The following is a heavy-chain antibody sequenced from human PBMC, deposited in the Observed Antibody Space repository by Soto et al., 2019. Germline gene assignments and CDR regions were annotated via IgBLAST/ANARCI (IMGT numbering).Heavy chain of an antibody. CDR3: ARNPGGVVNNSSNWTAP. V-gene: IGHV4-59*01. D-gene: IGHD2-15*01. CDR1: GGPISSYY. CDR2: IFYTGNT. J-gene: IGHJ5*02. Sequence: PSETLSLTCTVSGGPISSYYWSWIRQSPGKGLEWIGQIFYTGNTNYNPSLKSRVTMSVDIPKKQFSLKLRSVNAADTAMYFCARNPGGVVNNSSNWTAPWGQGSLV.